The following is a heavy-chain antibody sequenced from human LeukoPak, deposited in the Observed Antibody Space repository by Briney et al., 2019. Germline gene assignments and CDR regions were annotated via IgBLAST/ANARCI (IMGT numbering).Heavy chain of an antibody. J-gene: IGHJ4*02. D-gene: IGHD3-22*01. V-gene: IGHV3-23*01. Sequence: GGSLRLSCAASGFSFSSHAMSWVRQAPGKGLEWVSAISNSGDSTYYADSVKGRFTISRENSKNTLNLQMNSLRAEDTAVYYCAKGLLRTYFSDSSGHTPETPNYFDSWGQGTLVTVSS. CDR1: GFSFSSHA. CDR2: ISNSGDST. CDR3: AKGLLRTYFSDSSGHTPETPNYFDS.